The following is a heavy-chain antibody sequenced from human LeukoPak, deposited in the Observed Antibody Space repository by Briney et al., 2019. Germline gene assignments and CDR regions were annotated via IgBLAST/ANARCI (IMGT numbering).Heavy chain of an antibody. D-gene: IGHD1-26*01. CDR1: GFTFSSNG. CDR3: ASLPVGAYYFDY. CDR2: IRYDGSNK. J-gene: IGHJ4*02. V-gene: IGHV3-30*02. Sequence: GGSLRLSCAASGFTFSSNGRHWVRQAPGKGLEWVAFIRYDGSNKYYADSVKGRFTISRDNSKNTLYLQMNSLRAEDTAVYYCASLPVGAYYFDYWGQGTLVTVSS.